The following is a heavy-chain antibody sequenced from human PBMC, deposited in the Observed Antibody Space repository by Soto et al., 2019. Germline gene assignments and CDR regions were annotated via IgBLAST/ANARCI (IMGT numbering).Heavy chain of an antibody. CDR1: FTRKG. CDR3: ARSWVTGKGGIDV. D-gene: IGHD3-16*01. J-gene: IGHJ6*02. CDR2: KKAYNGNT. V-gene: IGHV1-18*01. Sequence: FTRKGIRGGQECCSRWLEQLEWKKAYNGNTNYAQKLQGRVTMTSDTSTNTAYMDLWTLISDDTAVYYCARSWVTGKGGIDVWGQGTTVTVSS.